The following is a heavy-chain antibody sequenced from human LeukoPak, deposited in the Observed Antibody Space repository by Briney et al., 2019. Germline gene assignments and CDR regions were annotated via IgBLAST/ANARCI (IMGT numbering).Heavy chain of an antibody. D-gene: IGHD6-19*01. J-gene: IGHJ5*02. CDR3: ARSPFSSGGGWFDP. CDR1: GYTFSSFG. CDR2: ISAYNGDT. V-gene: IGHV1-18*01. Sequence: ASVMVSCKASGYTFSSFGISWVRQAPGQGLEWMGWISAYNGDTDYPQKLQGRVTLTTDTSTSTAYMELRSLRSDDTAVYYCARSPFSSGGGWFDPWGQGTLVTVSS.